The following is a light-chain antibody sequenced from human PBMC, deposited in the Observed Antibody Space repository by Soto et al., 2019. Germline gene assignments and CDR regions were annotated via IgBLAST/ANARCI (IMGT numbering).Light chain of an antibody. CDR2: KAS. Sequence: DVQMTQSPSPLSGSVGDRVTITCRASQTISSWLAWYQQKPGKAPKPLIYKASTLKSGVPSRFSGSGSGTEFTLTISSLQPDDFATYYCQHYNSYSEAFGQGTKVDIK. CDR1: QTISSW. J-gene: IGKJ1*01. V-gene: IGKV1-5*03. CDR3: QHYNSYSEA.